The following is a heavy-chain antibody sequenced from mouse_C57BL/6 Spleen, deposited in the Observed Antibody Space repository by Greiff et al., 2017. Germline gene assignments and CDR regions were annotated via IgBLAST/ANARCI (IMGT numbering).Heavy chain of an antibody. CDR1: GFTFSDYG. CDR3: ARQVYYGSSYGFFDV. CDR2: ISNLAYSF. J-gene: IGHJ1*03. D-gene: IGHD1-1*01. V-gene: IGHV5-15*01. Sequence: EVKLMESGGGLVQPGGSLKLSCTASGFTFSDYGMAWVRQAPRKGPEWVAFISNLAYSFYYADTVTGRFTISRENAKNTLYLEVSSLRSEDTAMYYCARQVYYGSSYGFFDVWGTGTTVTVSS.